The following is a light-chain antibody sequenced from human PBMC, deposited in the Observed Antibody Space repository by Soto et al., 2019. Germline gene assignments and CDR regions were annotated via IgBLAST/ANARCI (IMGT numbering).Light chain of an antibody. CDR2: DAS. CDR1: QTVGRS. CDR3: QQYNNWLSLT. Sequence: EIVLTQSPATLSLSPCERATLSFSASQTVGRSLAWYQQKPGQAPRLLISDASNRATGIPARFSGSGSGTDFTLTISSLESEDFAVYYCQQYNNWLSLTFGGGTKV. V-gene: IGKV3-11*01. J-gene: IGKJ4*01.